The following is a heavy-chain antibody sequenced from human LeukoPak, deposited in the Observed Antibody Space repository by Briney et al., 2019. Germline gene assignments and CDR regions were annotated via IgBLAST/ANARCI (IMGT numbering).Heavy chain of an antibody. Sequence: ASVKVSCKASGYTFTSYDINWVRQATGQGLEWMGWINPNSGGTNYAQKFQGRVTMTRDTSISTAYMELSRLRSDDTAVYYCARDTYYYDSSGTTGDYWGQGTLVTVSS. CDR2: INPNSGGT. CDR1: GYTFTSYD. J-gene: IGHJ4*02. CDR3: ARDTYYYDSSGTTGDY. V-gene: IGHV1-2*02. D-gene: IGHD3-22*01.